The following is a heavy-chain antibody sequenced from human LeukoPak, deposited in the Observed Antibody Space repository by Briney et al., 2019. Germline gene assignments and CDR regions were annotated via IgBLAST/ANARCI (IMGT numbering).Heavy chain of an antibody. V-gene: IGHV1-69*04. CDR3: AGYYYDSSGYNFDY. CDR1: GGTFSSYA. J-gene: IGHJ4*02. D-gene: IGHD3-22*01. CDR2: IIPILGIA. Sequence: ASVKVSCKASGGTFSSYAISWVRQAPGQGLEWMGRIIPILGIANYAQEFQGRVTITADKSTSTAYMELSSLRSEDTAVYYCAGYYYDSSGYNFDYWGQGTLVTVSS.